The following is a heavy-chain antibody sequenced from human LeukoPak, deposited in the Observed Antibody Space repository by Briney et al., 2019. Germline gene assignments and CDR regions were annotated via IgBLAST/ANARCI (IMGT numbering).Heavy chain of an antibody. CDR1: GGSISSRNYY. V-gene: IGHV4-39*01. CDR3: ARILGYCSSTSCYPDY. CDR2: IYYSGST. J-gene: IGHJ4*02. D-gene: IGHD2-2*01. Sequence: SETLSLICTVSGGSISSRNYYWGWIRQPPGKGLEWIGSIYYSGSTYYNPSLKSRVTISVDTSKNQFSLKLSSVTAADTAVYYCARILGYCSSTSCYPDYWGQGTLVTVSS.